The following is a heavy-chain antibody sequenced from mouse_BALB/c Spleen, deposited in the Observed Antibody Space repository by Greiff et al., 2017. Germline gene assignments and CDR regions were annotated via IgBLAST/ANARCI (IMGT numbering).Heavy chain of an antibody. J-gene: IGHJ4*01. V-gene: IGHV1-18*01. CDR1: GYTFTEYT. CDR2: INPNNGGT. Sequence: EVQLQESGPELVKPGASVKISCKTSGYTFTEYTMHWVKQSHGKSLEWIGGINPNNGGTSYNQKFKGKATLTVDKSSSTAYMELRSLTSEDSAVYYCASPGWLLRGVMDYWGQGTSVTVSS. CDR3: ASPGWLLRGVMDY. D-gene: IGHD2-3*01.